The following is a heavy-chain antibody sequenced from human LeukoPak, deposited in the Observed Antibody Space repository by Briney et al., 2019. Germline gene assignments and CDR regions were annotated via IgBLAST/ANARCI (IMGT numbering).Heavy chain of an antibody. CDR3: ASDGERDLPLEY. Sequence: GGSLRLSCAASGFTFSLYWMSWVRQAPEKGLEWVANIKYDGSEKYYVNSVKGRFTISRDNAKNSLYLQMNSLRVEDTAVYYCASDGERDLPLEYWGQGTLVTVSS. CDR1: GFTFSLYW. CDR2: IKYDGSEK. J-gene: IGHJ4*02. D-gene: IGHD3-10*01. V-gene: IGHV3-7*01.